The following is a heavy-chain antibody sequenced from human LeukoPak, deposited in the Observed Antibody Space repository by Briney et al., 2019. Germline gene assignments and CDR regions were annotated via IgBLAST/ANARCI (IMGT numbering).Heavy chain of an antibody. CDR1: GYTFTGYY. CDR2: ISAYNGNT. Sequence: ASVKVSCKASGYTFTGYYMHWVRQAPGQGLEWMGWISAYNGNTNYAQKVQGRVTMTTDTSSSTAYMELRSLRSDDTAVYFCARGRPESPFDPWGQGTLVTVSS. J-gene: IGHJ5*02. V-gene: IGHV1-18*04. D-gene: IGHD1-1*01. CDR3: ARGRPESPFDP.